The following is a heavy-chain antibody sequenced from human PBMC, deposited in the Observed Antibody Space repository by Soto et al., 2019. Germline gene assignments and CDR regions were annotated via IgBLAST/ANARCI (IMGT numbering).Heavy chain of an antibody. Sequence: SETLSLTCTVSGGSISGNFYYWGWIRQPPGKGLEWIASISNSASINANPSLKSRVTISVDTSKNQFSLRLTSVTAMDTAVYLWSRGGWGPYSRPGLAYWGQGILVTVSS. J-gene: IGHJ4*02. CDR2: ISNSASI. V-gene: IGHV4-39*01. CDR1: GGSISGNFYY. D-gene: IGHD3-16*01. CDR3: SRGGWGPYSRPGLAY.